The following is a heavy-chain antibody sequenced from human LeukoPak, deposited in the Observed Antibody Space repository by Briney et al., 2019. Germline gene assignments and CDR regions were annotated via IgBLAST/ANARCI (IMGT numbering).Heavy chain of an antibody. CDR2: ISPYNRNT. CDR1: GYTLNSYV. Sequence: ASVKVSCKASGYTLNSYVIRWVRQAPGEGLEWMGWISPYNRNTNYAQKFQSRVTMTTDTSTTTAYMELRSLGSDDTAVYYCARAPRGSSTWYIVYWGQGTLVTVSS. CDR3: ARAPRGSSTWYIVY. D-gene: IGHD6-13*01. J-gene: IGHJ4*02. V-gene: IGHV1-18*01.